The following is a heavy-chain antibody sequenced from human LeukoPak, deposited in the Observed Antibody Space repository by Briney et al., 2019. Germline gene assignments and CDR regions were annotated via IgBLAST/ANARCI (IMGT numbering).Heavy chain of an antibody. CDR3: ARAPIDFWSGYHTDYYFDY. Sequence: GRSLRLSCAASGFTFSSYGMHWVRQAPGKGLEWVAVISNDGSNKYYADSVKGRFTISRDNSKNTLYLQMKSLRAEDTAVYYCARAPIDFWSGYHTDYYFDYWGQGTLVTVSS. V-gene: IGHV3-30*03. D-gene: IGHD3-3*01. J-gene: IGHJ4*02. CDR2: ISNDGSNK. CDR1: GFTFSSYG.